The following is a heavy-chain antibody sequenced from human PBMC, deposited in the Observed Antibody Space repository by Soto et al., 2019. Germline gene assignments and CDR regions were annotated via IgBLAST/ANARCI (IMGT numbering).Heavy chain of an antibody. J-gene: IGHJ4*02. CDR2: INHSGST. Sequence: QVQLQQWGAGLLKPSETLSLTCAVYGGSFSGYYWSWIRQPPGKGLEWIGEINHSGSTNYNPSLKSRVTISGDTAKNQFPLKVSSVTAPDPAVYYWARTPARSCCYYPLLYYWGQGTLVTVSS. D-gene: IGHD3-22*01. CDR3: ARTPARSCCYYPLLYY. V-gene: IGHV4-34*01. CDR1: GGSFSGYY.